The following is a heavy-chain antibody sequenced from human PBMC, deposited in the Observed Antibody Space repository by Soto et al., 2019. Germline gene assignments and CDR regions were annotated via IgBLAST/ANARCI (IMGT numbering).Heavy chain of an antibody. CDR2: IYYSGST. V-gene: IGHV4-59*01. D-gene: IGHD2-15*01. CDR3: ARDHTSGGT. Sequence: SETLSLTCTVSGGSISSYYWSWIRQPPGKGLEWIGYIYYSGSTNYNPSLKSRVTISVDTSKNQFSLKLSSVTAADTAVYYCARDHTSGGTWGQVNLVT. J-gene: IGHJ5*02. CDR1: GGSISSYY.